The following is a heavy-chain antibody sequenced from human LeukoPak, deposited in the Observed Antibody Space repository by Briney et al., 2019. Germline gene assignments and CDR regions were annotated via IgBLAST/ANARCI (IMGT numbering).Heavy chain of an antibody. CDR3: ARGRIPALMIFGVVINGWYYFDY. Sequence: ASVKVSCKASGGTFSSFAINWVRQATGQGLEWMGWMNPNSGNTGYAQKFQGRVTMTRNTSISTAYMELSSLRSEDTAVYYCARGRIPALMIFGVVINGWYYFDYWGQGTLVTVSS. CDR1: GGTFSSFA. CDR2: MNPNSGNT. D-gene: IGHD3-3*01. J-gene: IGHJ4*02. V-gene: IGHV1-8*02.